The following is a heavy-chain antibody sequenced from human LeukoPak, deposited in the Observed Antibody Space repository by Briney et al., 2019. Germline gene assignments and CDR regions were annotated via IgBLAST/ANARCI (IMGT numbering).Heavy chain of an antibody. Sequence: GGSLRLSCAASGFTFSSYGMHWVRQAPGKGLEWVAFIRYDGSNKYYADSVMGRFTISRDNSKNKLYLQMNSLRAEDTAVYYCSKGRWGSGSCLLNYYWGQGTLVTVSS. CDR1: GFTFSSYG. D-gene: IGHD3-10*01. CDR2: IRYDGSNK. V-gene: IGHV3-30*02. CDR3: SKGRWGSGSCLLNYY. J-gene: IGHJ4*02.